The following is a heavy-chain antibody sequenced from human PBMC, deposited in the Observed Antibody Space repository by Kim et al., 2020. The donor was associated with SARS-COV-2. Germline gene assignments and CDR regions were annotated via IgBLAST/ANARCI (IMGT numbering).Heavy chain of an antibody. CDR1: GFTFRSYE. CDR2: ISGSGSSK. V-gene: IGHV3-48*03. J-gene: IGHJ3*02. CDR3: AREVVVSPDAFDI. Sequence: GGSLRLSCAASGFTFRSYEMNWVRQAPGKGLEWVSYISGSGSSKYYADSVKGRFTISGDNAKDSLYLQMNGLRAEDTAVYYCAREVVVSPDAFDIWGQGTMVTVSS. D-gene: IGHD3-22*01.